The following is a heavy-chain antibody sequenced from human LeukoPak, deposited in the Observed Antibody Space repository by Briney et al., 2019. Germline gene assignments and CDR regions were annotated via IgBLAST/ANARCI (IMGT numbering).Heavy chain of an antibody. D-gene: IGHD2-2*01. V-gene: IGHV1-69*05. Sequence: SVKVSCKASGYTFTGYYMHWVRQAPGQGLEWMGGIIPIFGTANYAQKFQGRVTITTDESTSTAYMELSSLRSEDTAVYYCARATGWDCSSTSCPGGYWGQGTLVTVSS. CDR2: IIPIFGTA. J-gene: IGHJ4*02. CDR3: ARATGWDCSSTSCPGGY. CDR1: GYTFTGYY.